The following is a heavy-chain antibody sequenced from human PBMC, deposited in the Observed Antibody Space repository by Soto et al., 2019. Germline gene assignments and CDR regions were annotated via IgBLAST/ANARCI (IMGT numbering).Heavy chain of an antibody. D-gene: IGHD2-15*01. CDR1: GFTFSGYA. J-gene: IGHJ4*02. CDR2: ISYDGSNK. V-gene: IGHV3-30-3*01. CDR3: ATLNEDCSGGSCPPALDY. Sequence: GGSLRLSCAASGFTFSGYAMHWVRQAPGKGLEWVAVISYDGSNKYYADSVKGRFTISRDNSKNTLYLQMNSLRAEDTAVYYCATLNEDCSGGSCPPALDYWGQGTLVTVSS.